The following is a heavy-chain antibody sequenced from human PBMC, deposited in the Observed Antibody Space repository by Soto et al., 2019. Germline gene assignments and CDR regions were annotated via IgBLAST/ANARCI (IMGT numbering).Heavy chain of an antibody. D-gene: IGHD2-15*01. CDR3: ARDSRYCSGGSCYYYYGMDV. CDR2: IYTSGST. Sequence: SETLSLTCTVSGGSISSYYWSWIRQPAGKXLEWIGRIYTSGSTNYNPSLKSRVTMSVDTSKNQFSLKLSSVTAADTAVYYCARDSRYCSGGSCYYYYGMDVWGQGTTVTVSS. CDR1: GGSISSYY. V-gene: IGHV4-4*07. J-gene: IGHJ6*02.